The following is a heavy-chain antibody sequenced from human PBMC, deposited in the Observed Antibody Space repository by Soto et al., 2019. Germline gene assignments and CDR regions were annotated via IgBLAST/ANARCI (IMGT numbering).Heavy chain of an antibody. Sequence: SVKGYCKASGGTFSRYAISWVRQAPGQGLEWMGGIIPIFGTANYAQKFQGRVTITADESTSTAYMELSSLRSEDTAAYYCAIQWELLVGFDYWGQGTLVTVSS. CDR1: GGTFSRYA. J-gene: IGHJ4*02. V-gene: IGHV1-69*13. CDR3: AIQWELLVGFDY. CDR2: IIPIFGTA. D-gene: IGHD1-26*01.